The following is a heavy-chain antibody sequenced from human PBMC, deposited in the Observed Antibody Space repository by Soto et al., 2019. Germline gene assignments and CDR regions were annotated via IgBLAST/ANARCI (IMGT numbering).Heavy chain of an antibody. J-gene: IGHJ4*02. CDR1: GGSISSGGYY. V-gene: IGHV4-31*03. CDR3: ARDRSSSSSVLDY. Sequence: QVQLQESGPGLVKPSQTLSLTCTVSGGSISSGGYYWSWIRQHPGKGLEWIGYIYYSGSTYYNPSLESRVTISVDTSKNQFSLKLSSVTAADTAVYSCARDRSSSSSVLDYWGQGTLVTVSS. D-gene: IGHD6-6*01. CDR2: IYYSGST.